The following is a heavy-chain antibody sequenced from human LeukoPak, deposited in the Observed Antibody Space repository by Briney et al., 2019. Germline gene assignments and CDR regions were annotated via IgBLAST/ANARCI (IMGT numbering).Heavy chain of an antibody. J-gene: IGHJ6*03. CDR2: ISQNRST. D-gene: IGHD5-12*01. CDR3: ARRVATQGYYDYYMDV. CDR1: GYSISRGHY. Sequence: SETLSLTCTVSGYSISRGHYWGWIRQPPGKGLEWIGSISQNRSTYHNPSLLSRVSISVDTSKNQFSLNLTSVTAADTAVYYCARRVATQGYYDYYMDVWGKGTTVTVSS. V-gene: IGHV4-38-2*02.